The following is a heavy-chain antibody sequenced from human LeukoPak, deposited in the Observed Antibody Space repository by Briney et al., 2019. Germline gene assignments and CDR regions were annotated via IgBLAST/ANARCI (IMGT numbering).Heavy chain of an antibody. D-gene: IGHD2-2*01. J-gene: IGHJ4*02. CDR1: GGTFSSYA. CDR3: ARARPRYCSSTSCYGPFDY. V-gene: IGHV1-69*05. CDR2: IIPIFGTA. Sequence: SVKVSCKASGGTFSSYAISWVRQAPGQGLEWMGRIIPIFGTANYAQKFQGRVTITTDESTSTAYMELSSLRSVDTAVYYCARARPRYCSSTSCYGPFDYWGQGTLVTVSS.